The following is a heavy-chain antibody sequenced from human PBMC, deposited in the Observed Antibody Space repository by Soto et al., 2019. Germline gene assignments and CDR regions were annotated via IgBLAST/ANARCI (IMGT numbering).Heavy chain of an antibody. V-gene: IGHV3-74*01. CDR1: GFTFSSYW. Sequence: GGSLRLSCAASGFTFSSYWMHWVRQAPGKGLVWVSRINSDGSSTSYADSVKGRFTISRDNAKNTLYLQMNSLRAEDTAVYYCARLDTAMVYYYYYYMDVWGKGTTVTVSS. CDR3: ARLDTAMVYYYYYYMDV. CDR2: INSDGSST. J-gene: IGHJ6*03. D-gene: IGHD5-18*01.